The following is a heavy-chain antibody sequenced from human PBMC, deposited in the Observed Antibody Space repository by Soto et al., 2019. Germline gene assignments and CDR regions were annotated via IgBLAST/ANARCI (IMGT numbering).Heavy chain of an antibody. V-gene: IGHV4-59*01. D-gene: IGHD6-19*01. CDR3: ARGQWLDPYFDY. Sequence: SETLSLTCTVSGGSISSYYWSWIRQPPGKGLEWIGYIYYSGSTNYNPSLKSRVTISVDTSKNQFSLKLSSVTAADTAVYYCARGQWLDPYFDYWGQGTLVTVSS. J-gene: IGHJ4*02. CDR1: GGSISSYY. CDR2: IYYSGST.